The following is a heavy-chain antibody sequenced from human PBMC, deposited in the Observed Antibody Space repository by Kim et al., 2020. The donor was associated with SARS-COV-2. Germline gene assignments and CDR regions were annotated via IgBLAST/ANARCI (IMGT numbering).Heavy chain of an antibody. J-gene: IGHJ6*02. CDR3: ARGRTIFGVGIMYGMDV. V-gene: IGHV4-34*01. D-gene: IGHD3-3*01. Sequence: SETLSLTCAVYGGSFSGYYWSWIRQPPGKGLEWIGEINHSGSTNYNPSLKSRVTISVDTSKNQFSLKLSSVTAADTAVYYCARGRTIFGVGIMYGMDVWGQGTTVTVAS. CDR1: GGSFSGYY. CDR2: INHSGST.